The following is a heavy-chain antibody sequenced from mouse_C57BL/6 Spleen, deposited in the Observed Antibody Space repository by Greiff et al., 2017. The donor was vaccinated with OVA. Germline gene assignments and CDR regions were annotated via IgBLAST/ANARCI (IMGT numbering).Heavy chain of an antibody. CDR1: GYTFTSYW. Sequence: VQLQQPGAELVMPGASVKLSCKASGYTFTSYWMHWVKQRPGQGLEWIGEIDPSDSYTNYNQKFKGKSTLTVDKSSSTAYMQLSSLTSEDSAVYYRARGDSNQPGNFDYWGQGTTLTVSS. CDR3: ARGDSNQPGNFDY. D-gene: IGHD2-5*01. J-gene: IGHJ2*01. V-gene: IGHV1-69*01. CDR2: IDPSDSYT.